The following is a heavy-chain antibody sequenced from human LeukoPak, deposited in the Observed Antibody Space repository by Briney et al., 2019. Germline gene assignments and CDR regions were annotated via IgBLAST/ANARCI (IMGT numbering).Heavy chain of an antibody. D-gene: IGHD2-2*01. CDR1: GYTFTSYY. Sequence: ASVKVSCKASGYTFTSYYMHWVRQAPGQGLGWVGIINPSCGSTSYAQKFQGRVTMTMDTSTSTVYLELRSLRSEDTAVYYCARDLSGYCSSTSCYRGCYYYYGMDVWGQGTTVTVSS. V-gene: IGHV1-46*01. CDR3: ARDLSGYCSSTSCYRGCYYYYGMDV. CDR2: INPSCGST. J-gene: IGHJ6*02.